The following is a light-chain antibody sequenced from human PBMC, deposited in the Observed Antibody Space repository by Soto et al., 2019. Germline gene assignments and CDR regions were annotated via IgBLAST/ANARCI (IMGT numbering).Light chain of an antibody. J-gene: IGLJ2*01. CDR1: SSDIGGYNY. Sequence: QSALTRPRSVSGSPGQSVTISCTGTSSDIGGYNYGSWYQQYPGKAPKVIIYDVSKWPSGVPDRFSGSKSGNTASLTISGLQAEDDADYYCCSYAGSYTLVFGAGTMLTVL. CDR2: DVS. V-gene: IGLV2-11*01. CDR3: CSYAGSYTLV.